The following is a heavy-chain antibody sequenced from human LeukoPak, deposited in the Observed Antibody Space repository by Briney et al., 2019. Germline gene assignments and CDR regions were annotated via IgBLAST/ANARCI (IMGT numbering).Heavy chain of an antibody. Sequence: GRSLRLSCAASGFTFSSYAMHWVRQAPGKGLEWVAVISYDGSNKYYADSVKGRFTISRDNPKNTLYLQMNSLRAEDTAVYYCARVPYFYDSSPPDYWGQGTLVTVSS. CDR1: GFTFSSYA. V-gene: IGHV3-30-3*01. CDR2: ISYDGSNK. J-gene: IGHJ4*02. CDR3: ARVPYFYDSSPPDY. D-gene: IGHD3-22*01.